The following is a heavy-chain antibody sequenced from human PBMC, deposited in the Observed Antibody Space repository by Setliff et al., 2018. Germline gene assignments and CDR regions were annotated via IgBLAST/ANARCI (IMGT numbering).Heavy chain of an antibody. CDR1: GYTFTSYD. J-gene: IGHJ4*02. V-gene: IGHV1-8*01. D-gene: IGHD1-26*01. CDR3: ARAKVGAYFDY. CDR2: MNPNSGNT. Sequence: ASVKVSCKASGYTFTSYDINWVRQATGQGLEWMGWMNPNSGNTGYAQKFQGRVTMTRDTSTSTVYMELSSLRSEDTAVYYCARAKVGAYFDYWGQGTLVTVSS.